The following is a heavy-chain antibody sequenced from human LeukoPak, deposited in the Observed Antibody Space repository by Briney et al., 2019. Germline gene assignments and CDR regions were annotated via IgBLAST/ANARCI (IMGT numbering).Heavy chain of an antibody. J-gene: IGHJ6*02. CDR2: INAGNGNS. D-gene: IGHD2-15*01. Sequence: HGESLKISCKGSGYSFTSYWIGWVRQAPGQRLEWMGWINAGNGNSKYSQKFQGRVTITRDTSASTAYMELSSLRSEDTAVYYCARDQRYCSGGSCYSTNYGMDVWGQGTTVTVSS. CDR1: GYSFTSYW. CDR3: ARDQRYCSGGSCYSTNYGMDV. V-gene: IGHV1-3*01.